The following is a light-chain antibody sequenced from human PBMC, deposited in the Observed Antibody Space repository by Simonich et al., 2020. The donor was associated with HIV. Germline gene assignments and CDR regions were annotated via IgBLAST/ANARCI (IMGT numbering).Light chain of an antibody. CDR3: QQYGRSPPIT. V-gene: IGKV3D-20*01. CDR1: QSVSSSY. Sequence: EIVLTQSPGTLSLSPGERAPLSCRASQSVSSSYLAWYQQKPGLAPRLLIYDASSRATGIPDRFSGIGSGTDFTLTISRLEPEDFAVYYCQQYGRSPPITFGQGTRLEIK. CDR2: DAS. J-gene: IGKJ5*01.